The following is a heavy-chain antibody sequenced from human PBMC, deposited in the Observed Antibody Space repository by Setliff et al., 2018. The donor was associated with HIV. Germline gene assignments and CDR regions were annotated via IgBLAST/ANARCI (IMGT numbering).Heavy chain of an antibody. CDR3: ATTKGLSSGYDY. V-gene: IGHV1-46*01. CDR1: GYSFTSYY. CDR2: INPSGGST. J-gene: IGHJ4*01. D-gene: IGHD3-22*01. Sequence: ASVKVSCKASGYSFTSYYMHWVRQAPGQGLEWMGIINPSGGSTSYAQQLQGRVTMTRDTSTSTVYMELSSLRSEDTAVYYCATTKGLSSGYDYWGQGTLVTVSS.